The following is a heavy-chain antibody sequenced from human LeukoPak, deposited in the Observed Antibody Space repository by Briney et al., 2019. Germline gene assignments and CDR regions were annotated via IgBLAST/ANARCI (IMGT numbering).Heavy chain of an antibody. J-gene: IGHJ4*02. V-gene: IGHV1-2*02. D-gene: IGHD2-15*01. CDR1: GYTFTGYY. CDR2: INPNSGGT. CDR3: ARVGVVGRPYFDY. Sequence: ASVTVSCKASGYTFTGYYMHWVRQAPGQGLEWMGWINPNSGGTNYAQKFQGRVTMTRDTSISTAYTELSRLRSDDTAVYYCARVGVVGRPYFDYWGQGTLVTVSS.